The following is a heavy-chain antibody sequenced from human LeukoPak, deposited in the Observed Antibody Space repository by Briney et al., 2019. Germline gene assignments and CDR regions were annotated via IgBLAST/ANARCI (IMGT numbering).Heavy chain of an antibody. J-gene: IGHJ4*02. CDR3: KRYYYDGTYDY. V-gene: IGHV3-49*04. CDR1: GFIFGAYA. Sequence: PGGSLRLSCTTSGFIFGAYARTWVPQPTGEGLEWLAFIKSRAYGGTTAYAVTVKGIFTISRDDSKCIAYLQMNSLKTEETAVDYCKRYYYDGTYDYWGQGTLVTVSS. D-gene: IGHD3-22*01. CDR2: IKSRAYGGTT.